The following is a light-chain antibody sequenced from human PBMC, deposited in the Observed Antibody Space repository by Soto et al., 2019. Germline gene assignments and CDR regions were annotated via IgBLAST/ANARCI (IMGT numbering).Light chain of an antibody. CDR1: SGSVSTSYY. CDR3: VLYMGSGIWV. V-gene: IGLV8-61*01. Sequence: QTVVTQEPSFSVSPGGTVTLTCGLCSGSVSTSYYPSWYQQTPGQAPRTLIYSTNTRSSGVPDRFSGSILGNKAALTITGAQADDESVYYCVLYMGSGIWVFGGGTKVTVL. J-gene: IGLJ3*02. CDR2: STN.